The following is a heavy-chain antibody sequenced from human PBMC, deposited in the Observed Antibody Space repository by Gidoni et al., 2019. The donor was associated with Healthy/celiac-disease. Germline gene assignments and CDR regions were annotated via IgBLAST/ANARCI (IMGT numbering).Heavy chain of an antibody. CDR2: ISSSSSYL. J-gene: IGHJ4*02. Sequence: EVQLVESGGGLVKPGGSLRLSCAASGFTFSSYSMNWVRQAPGKGLEWVSSISSSSSYLYYADSVKGRFTISRDNSKNSLYLQMNSLRAEDTAVYYCAREEGIVGATVDYWGQGTLVTVSS. V-gene: IGHV3-21*01. CDR3: AREEGIVGATVDY. CDR1: GFTFSSYS. D-gene: IGHD1-26*01.